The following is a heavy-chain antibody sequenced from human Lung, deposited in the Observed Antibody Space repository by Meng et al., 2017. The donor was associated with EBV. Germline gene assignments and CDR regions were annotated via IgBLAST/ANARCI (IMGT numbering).Heavy chain of an antibody. Sequence: QVQLVESGGDLVQPGRSLRLSCAASGFTFSPYGMHWVRQAPGKGLEWVALMSYDGNYKYYADSVKGRFTISRDNNKNSLYLQMNSLTVADTALYYCARGGYYGSGSQPGFDYWGQGTLVTVSS. V-gene: IGHV3-30*03. J-gene: IGHJ4*02. CDR1: GFTFSPYG. CDR2: MSYDGNYK. CDR3: ARGGYYGSGSQPGFDY. D-gene: IGHD3-10*01.